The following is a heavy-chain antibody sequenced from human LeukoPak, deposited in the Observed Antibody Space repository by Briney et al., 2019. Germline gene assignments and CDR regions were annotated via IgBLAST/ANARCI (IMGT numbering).Heavy chain of an antibody. CDR3: ARDWELGH. D-gene: IGHD1-26*01. Sequence: SETLSLTGTVSGGSIGNFFWSWIRKSPGEGLEWIGFIYENGRTSYNPSLKSRVTISVDMSKNQFSLRLTSMTAADTAVYYCARDWELGHWGRGILVTVTS. CDR1: GGSIGNFF. J-gene: IGHJ4*02. V-gene: IGHV4-59*01. CDR2: IYENGRT.